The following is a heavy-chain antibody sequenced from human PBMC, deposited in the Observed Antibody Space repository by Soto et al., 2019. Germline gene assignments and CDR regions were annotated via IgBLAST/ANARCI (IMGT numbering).Heavy chain of an antibody. CDR3: ARGYYGDYESNGFET. J-gene: IGHJ1*01. D-gene: IGHD4-17*01. CDR2: INHSGST. CDR1: GGSFSGSY. V-gene: IGHV4-34*01. Sequence: SEPLSLTCAFCGGSFSGSYCSWIRQPPGKGLEWIGEINHSGSTNYNPSLKSRVTISVDTSKNQFSLKLSSVTAADTAVYYCARGYYGDYESNGFETWGQGNLVTVAS.